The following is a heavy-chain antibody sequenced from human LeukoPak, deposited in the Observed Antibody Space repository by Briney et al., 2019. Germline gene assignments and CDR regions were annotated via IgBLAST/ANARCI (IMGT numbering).Heavy chain of an antibody. CDR1: GFTFSSYW. CDR3: AREGGSYTIDY. Sequence: GGSLRLSCAASGFTFSSYWMSWVRQAPGKGLEWVANIKQDGSEKYYVDSVKGRFAISRDNAKNSLYLQMNSLRAEDTAVYYYAREGGSYTIDYWGQGTLVTVSS. V-gene: IGHV3-7*01. D-gene: IGHD1-26*01. J-gene: IGHJ4*02. CDR2: IKQDGSEK.